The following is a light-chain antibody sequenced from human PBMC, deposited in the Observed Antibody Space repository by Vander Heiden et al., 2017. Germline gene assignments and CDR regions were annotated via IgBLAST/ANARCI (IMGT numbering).Light chain of an antibody. V-gene: IGKV3-15*01. J-gene: IGKJ1*01. CDR2: GAS. CDR1: QSVSSN. Sequence: ILMTQSPATLSVSPGERATLSCRASQSVSSNLAWYQQKPGQAPRLLIYGASTRATGIPARFSGSGSGTEFTLTISSLQSEDFAVYYCQQDNNWWTFGQGTKVEIK. CDR3: QQDNNWWT.